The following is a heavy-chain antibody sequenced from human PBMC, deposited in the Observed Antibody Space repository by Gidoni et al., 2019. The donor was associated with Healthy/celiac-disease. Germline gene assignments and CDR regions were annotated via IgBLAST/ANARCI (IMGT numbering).Heavy chain of an antibody. CDR2: ISGSGCST. CDR3: AKAHYYDSSGYYSHFDY. Sequence: VQLLESGGGLVQPGGSLRLSCASSGFTFSIYAMSWVRQAPGKGLEWVAAISGSGCSTYYADSVKGRFTISRDNSKNTMYLKMNSLRAEETAVYYCAKAHYYDSSGYYSHFDYWGQGTLVTVSS. D-gene: IGHD3-22*01. CDR1: GFTFSIYA. V-gene: IGHV3-23*01. J-gene: IGHJ4*02.